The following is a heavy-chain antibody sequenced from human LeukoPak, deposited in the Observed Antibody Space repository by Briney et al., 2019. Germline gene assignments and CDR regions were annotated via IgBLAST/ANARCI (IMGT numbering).Heavy chain of an antibody. D-gene: IGHD6-19*01. J-gene: IGHJ4*02. CDR2: IYNSGTT. CDR1: GGSISSYY. V-gene: IGHV4-59*01. Sequence: PSETLSLTCVVSGGSISSYYWSWIRQPPGKGLEWIGCIYNSGTTNYSPSLRSRVTISVDTSKNQFSLKLTSVTAADTAVYYCARRRGNTSGFQGYYFDYWGQGTLVTVSS. CDR3: ARRRGNTSGFQGYYFDY.